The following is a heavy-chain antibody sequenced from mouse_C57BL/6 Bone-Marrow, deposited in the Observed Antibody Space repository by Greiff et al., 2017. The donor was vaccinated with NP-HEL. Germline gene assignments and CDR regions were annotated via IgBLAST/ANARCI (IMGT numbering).Heavy chain of an antibody. CDR1: GYTFTSYL. V-gene: IGHV1-72*01. CDR2: IDPESGGT. CDR3: ARYYYGSSSFDY. J-gene: IGHJ2*01. Sequence: QVQLQQPGAELVKPGASVKLSCKASGYTFTSYLMHWVKQRPGRGLEWIGRIDPESGGTKYNEKFKSKATLTVDKSSSTAYMQLNSLTSEDSAVYYCARYYYGSSSFDYWGQGTTLTVSA. D-gene: IGHD1-1*01.